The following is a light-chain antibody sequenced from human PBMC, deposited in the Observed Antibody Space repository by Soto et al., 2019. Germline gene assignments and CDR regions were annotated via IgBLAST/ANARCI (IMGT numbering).Light chain of an antibody. CDR2: DAS. Sequence: DIQMTQSPSTLSASVGARVIITCRASQRISGWLAWYQQKPGKAPKLLISDASTLESGVPSRFSGSGSGTEFTLIISGLQPDDSATYYCQQYTNTNNPWMFGQGTKVDIK. CDR1: QRISGW. V-gene: IGKV1-5*01. CDR3: QQYTNTNNPWM. J-gene: IGKJ1*01.